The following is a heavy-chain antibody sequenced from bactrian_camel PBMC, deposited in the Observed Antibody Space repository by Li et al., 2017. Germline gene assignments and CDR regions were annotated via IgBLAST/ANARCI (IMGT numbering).Heavy chain of an antibody. Sequence: QVQLVESGGGSVQAGGSLRLSCAASGYTYNRNCMAWFRQAPGKEREGVARIATGSGNTYYADSVKGRYTISQDNAKNTLYLQMNSLKVEDTAMYYCAADGVNLQLARGYSYWGQGTQVTVS. CDR1: GYTYNRNC. J-gene: IGHJ4*01. CDR3: AADGVNLQLARGYSY. D-gene: IGHD6*01. CDR2: IATGSGNT. V-gene: IGHV3S1*01.